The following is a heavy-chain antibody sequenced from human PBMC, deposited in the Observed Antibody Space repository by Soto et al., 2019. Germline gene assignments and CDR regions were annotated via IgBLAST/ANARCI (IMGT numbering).Heavy chain of an antibody. CDR1: GFTFSSYS. V-gene: IGHV3-21*01. CDR3: ARSQWPPNDY. J-gene: IGHJ4*02. Sequence: EVQLVESGGGLVKPGGSLRLSCAASGFTFSSYSMYWVRQAPGKGLEWVSTITSSSSYIYYADSVKGRFTISRDNAKNSLYLQMNSLRAEDTAVYYCARSQWPPNDYWGQGTLLTVSS. CDR2: ITSSSSYI. D-gene: IGHD6-19*01.